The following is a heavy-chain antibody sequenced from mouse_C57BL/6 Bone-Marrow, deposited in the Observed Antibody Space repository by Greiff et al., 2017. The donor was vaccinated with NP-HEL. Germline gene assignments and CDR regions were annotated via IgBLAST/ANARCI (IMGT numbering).Heavy chain of an antibody. V-gene: IGHV7-1*01. J-gene: IGHJ4*01. CDR3: ARDDYYGRRAMDY. Sequence: EVKLVESGGGLVQSGRSLRLSCATFGFTFSDFYMEWVRQAPGKGLEWIAASRNKANDYTTEYSASVKGRFIVSRDTSQSILYLQMNALRAEDTAIYYCARDDYYGRRAMDYWGQGTSVTVSS. D-gene: IGHD1-1*01. CDR1: GFTFSDFY. CDR2: SRNKANDYTT.